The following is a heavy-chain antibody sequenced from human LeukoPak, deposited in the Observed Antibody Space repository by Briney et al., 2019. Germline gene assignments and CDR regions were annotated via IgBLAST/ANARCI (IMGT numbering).Heavy chain of an antibody. CDR1: GYPVSAHF. CDR2: IDTTSGNP. J-gene: IGHJ4*02. CDR3: VRGTPTPGMDY. V-gene: IGHV7-4-1*02. Sequence: ASVSVSCKASGYPVSAHFLNWVRQAPGQGLEWMGNIDTTSGNPRYAQDFTGRFVFSLDTSVSTAYLQITSLKADDTAAYYCVRGTPTPGMDYWGQGTQVTVSS. D-gene: IGHD3-10*01.